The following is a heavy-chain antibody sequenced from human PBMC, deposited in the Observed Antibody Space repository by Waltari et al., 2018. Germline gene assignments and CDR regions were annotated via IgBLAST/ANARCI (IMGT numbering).Heavy chain of an antibody. CDR1: VGSFSGYY. D-gene: IGHD4-17*01. Sequence: QVQLQQWGAGLLKPSETLSLTCAVSVGSFSGYYWSWIRQPPGKGLEWIGEINHSGSTKYTPSLKSRVTLSVDTSKNQFSLKVTSVTAADTAVYYCARPPPGDYGDTSGAFEIWGQGTMVTVSS. V-gene: IGHV4-34*02. J-gene: IGHJ3*02. CDR3: ARPPPGDYGDTSGAFEI. CDR2: INHSGST.